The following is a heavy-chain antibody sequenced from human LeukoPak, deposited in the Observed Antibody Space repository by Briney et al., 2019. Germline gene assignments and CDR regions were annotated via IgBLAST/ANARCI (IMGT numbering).Heavy chain of an antibody. CDR1: GFTFDDYA. V-gene: IGHV3-23*01. J-gene: IGHJ4*02. D-gene: IGHD7-27*01. CDR2: ISGGGGST. Sequence: GGSLRLSCAVSGFTFDDYAMSWVRQAPGKGLEWVSGISGGGGSTYYADSVKGRFTISRDNSKNTLYLHMNSLRAEDSAVYYCVRDFSWGFDYWGQGTLVTVSS. CDR3: VRDFSWGFDY.